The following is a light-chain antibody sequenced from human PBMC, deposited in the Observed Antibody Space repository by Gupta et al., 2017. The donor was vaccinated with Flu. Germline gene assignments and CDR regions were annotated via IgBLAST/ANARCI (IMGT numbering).Light chain of an antibody. J-gene: IGLJ1*01. V-gene: IGLV2-11*01. CDR1: SSDGGGYNY. CDR2: EVS. CDR3: CSSASSYPCV. Sequence: QSALPQPRSVSGSPGQSVTISCTGTSSDGGGYNYVSWYQQHPGKAPKLMMYEVSKRPSGVPERFSGSKSGTTDSLTISGLQAEDEADYYCCSSASSYPCVFGTGTKLTVL.